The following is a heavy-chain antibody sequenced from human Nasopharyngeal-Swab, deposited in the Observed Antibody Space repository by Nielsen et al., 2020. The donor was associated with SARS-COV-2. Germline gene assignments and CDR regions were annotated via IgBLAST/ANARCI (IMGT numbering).Heavy chain of an antibody. D-gene: IGHD5-24*01. CDR3: ARHLRRWLQLRPDAFDI. CDR1: GGSISSSSYY. V-gene: IGHV4-39*01. J-gene: IGHJ3*02. Sequence: GSLRVSCTVSGGSISSSSYYWGWIRQPQGKGQEWMGSSYYSGSTSYNPSLKSRVPISVDTSKTQCSLKLSSVTAADTAVYYCARHLRRWLQLRPDAFDIWGQGTMVTVSS. CDR2: SYYSGST.